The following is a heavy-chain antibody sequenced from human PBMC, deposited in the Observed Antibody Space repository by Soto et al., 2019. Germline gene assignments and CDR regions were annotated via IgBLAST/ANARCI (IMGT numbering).Heavy chain of an antibody. J-gene: IGHJ6*02. Sequence: ASVKVSCKASGGTFSSYAISWVRQAPGQGLEWMVGIIPIFGTANYAQKFQGRVTITADESTSTAYMELSSLRSEDTAVYYCARDRPWIQLWYGMDVWGQGTTVTVSS. CDR2: IIPIFGTA. CDR3: ARDRPWIQLWYGMDV. D-gene: IGHD5-18*01. CDR1: GGTFSSYA. V-gene: IGHV1-69*13.